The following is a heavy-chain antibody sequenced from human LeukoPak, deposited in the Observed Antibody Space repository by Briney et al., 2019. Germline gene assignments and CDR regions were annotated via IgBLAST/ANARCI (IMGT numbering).Heavy chain of an antibody. CDR2: VHYSGTT. CDR3: ATGYGDFRVEGRYFYS. Sequence: SETLSLTCTVSDGSITNYDWSWVRQPPGKGLEFIGHVHYSGTTNYNPSLRSRVTISMDTSKKHFFLKLKSVTAAHTAVYCCATGYGDFRVEGRYFYSWGQGTLVTVSS. D-gene: IGHD4-17*01. V-gene: IGHV4-59*01. J-gene: IGHJ4*02. CDR1: DGSITNYD.